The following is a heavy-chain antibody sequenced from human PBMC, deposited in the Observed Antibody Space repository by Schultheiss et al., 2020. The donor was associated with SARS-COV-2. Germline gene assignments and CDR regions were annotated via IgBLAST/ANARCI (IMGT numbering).Heavy chain of an antibody. D-gene: IGHD4-17*01. CDR1: GFTFSSYA. J-gene: IGHJ6*02. V-gene: IGHV3-64D*06. Sequence: GESLKISCSASGFTFSSYAMRWVRQAPGKGLEYVSAISSNGGSTYYADSVKGRFTISRDNSKNTLYLQMSSLRAEDTAVYYCVKVLGATVTTSLYYYYYGMDVWGQGTTVTVSS. CDR3: VKVLGATVTTSLYYYYYGMDV. CDR2: ISSNGGST.